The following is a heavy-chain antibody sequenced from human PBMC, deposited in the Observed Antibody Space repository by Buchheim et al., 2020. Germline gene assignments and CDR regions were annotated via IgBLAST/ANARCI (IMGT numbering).Heavy chain of an antibody. D-gene: IGHD5-12*01. J-gene: IGHJ4*02. CDR3: ARSEVGGHDFFDY. Sequence: EVQLVESGGNLVQPGGSLRLSCAASGFTFSSYEMNWVRQAPGKGLEWVSNIRSSGTTTYYADSVKGRFTISRDNAKNSLYLQMNTLRPEDTAVYYCARSEVGGHDFFDYWGQGTL. CDR2: IRSSGTTT. V-gene: IGHV3-48*03. CDR1: GFTFSSYE.